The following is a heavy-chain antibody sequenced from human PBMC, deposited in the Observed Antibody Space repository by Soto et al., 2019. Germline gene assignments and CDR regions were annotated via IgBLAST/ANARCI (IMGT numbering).Heavy chain of an antibody. J-gene: IGHJ4*02. CDR1: GGSISSGGYY. V-gene: IGHV4-31*03. Sequence: PSETLSLTCTVSGGSISSGGYYWSWIRQHPGKGLEWIGYIYFSGSTYYNPSLKSRVTISVDTSKNQFSLKLSPVTAADTAVYYCARDLGGAPDYWGQGTLVTVSS. D-gene: IGHD3-16*01. CDR2: IYFSGST. CDR3: ARDLGGAPDY.